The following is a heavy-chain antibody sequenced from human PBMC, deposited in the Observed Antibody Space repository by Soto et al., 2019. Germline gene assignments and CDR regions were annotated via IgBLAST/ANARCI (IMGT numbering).Heavy chain of an antibody. D-gene: IGHD3-10*01. Sequence: EVQLVESGGGLVQPGGSLRLSCAASGFTFSSYSMNWVRQAPGKGLEWVSYISSSSSTIYYADSVKGRFTISRDNAKNSLYLHMNSLRDEDTAVYYCASDAGGSGRPYWYFDLWGRGTLVTVSS. CDR2: ISSSSSTI. CDR1: GFTFSSYS. V-gene: IGHV3-48*02. CDR3: ASDAGGSGRPYWYFDL. J-gene: IGHJ2*01.